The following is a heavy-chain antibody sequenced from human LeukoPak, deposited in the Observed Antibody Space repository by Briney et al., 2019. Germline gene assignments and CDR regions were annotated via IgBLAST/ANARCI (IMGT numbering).Heavy chain of an antibody. CDR3: ARVDYDFWSGYSEIYYMDV. V-gene: IGHV3-23*01. CDR2: ISGSGGST. D-gene: IGHD3-3*01. J-gene: IGHJ6*03. CDR1: GFTFSSYA. Sequence: GGSLRLSCAASGFTFSSYAMSWVRQAPGKGLEWVSAISGSGGSTYYADSVKGRFTISRDNAKNSLYLQMNSLRAEDTAVYYCARVDYDFWSGYSEIYYMDVWGKGTTVTVSS.